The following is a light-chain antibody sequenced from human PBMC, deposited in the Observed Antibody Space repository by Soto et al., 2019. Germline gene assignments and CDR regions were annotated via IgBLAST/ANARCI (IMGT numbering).Light chain of an antibody. CDR2: DVS. V-gene: IGLV2-14*03. Sequence: SALTQPASVSGSPGQSITISCTGTSSDVGFYNYVSWYQQYPGNAPKLIIFDVSNRPSGVSGRFSGSKSGNTASLTISGLLPEDGADYYCSSYTTKSTYVFGSGNKAPS. J-gene: IGLJ1*01. CDR1: SSDVGFYNY. CDR3: SSYTTKSTYV.